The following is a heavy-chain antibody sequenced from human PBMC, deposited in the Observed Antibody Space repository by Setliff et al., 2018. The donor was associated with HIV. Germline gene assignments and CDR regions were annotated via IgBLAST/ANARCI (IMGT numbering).Heavy chain of an antibody. CDR3: ARGHDNKYYYFYYMDV. Sequence: SETLSLTCTVSGGSISSDYWSWIRQPPGKGLEWIGYIYYSGSTNYNPSLKSRVTISVATSKNQFSLKLSSVTAADTAVYHCARGHDNKYYYFYYMDVWGKGTTVTVSS. J-gene: IGHJ6*03. V-gene: IGHV4-59*08. CDR2: IYYSGST. D-gene: IGHD5-12*01. CDR1: GGSISSDY.